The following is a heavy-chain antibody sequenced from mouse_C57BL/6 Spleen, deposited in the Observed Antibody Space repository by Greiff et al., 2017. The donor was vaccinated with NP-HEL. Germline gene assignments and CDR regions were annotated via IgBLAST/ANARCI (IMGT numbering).Heavy chain of an antibody. CDR2: IYPRSGNT. Sequence: QVQLKQSGAELARPGASVKLSCKASGYTFTSYGISWVKQRTGQGLEWIGEIYPRSGNTYYNEKFKGKATLTAAKSSSTAYMELRSLTSEDSAVYFCARRGVYYGNSNYFDYWGQGTTLTVSS. D-gene: IGHD2-1*01. CDR3: ARRGVYYGNSNYFDY. CDR1: GYTFTSYG. J-gene: IGHJ2*01. V-gene: IGHV1-81*01.